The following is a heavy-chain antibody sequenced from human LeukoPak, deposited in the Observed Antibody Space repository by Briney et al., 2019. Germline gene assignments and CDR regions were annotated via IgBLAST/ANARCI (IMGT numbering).Heavy chain of an antibody. Sequence: GESLKISCKASGYTFTSYWIGWVRQMPGKGLEWMAIMYPGDSDTRYSPSFQGQVTISADKSISTAYLQWSSLKASDTAMYYCARTIDYDILTGDYYYYMDVWGKGTTVTVSS. J-gene: IGHJ6*03. D-gene: IGHD3-9*01. CDR2: MYPGDSDT. V-gene: IGHV5-51*01. CDR1: GYTFTSYW. CDR3: ARTIDYDILTGDYYYYMDV.